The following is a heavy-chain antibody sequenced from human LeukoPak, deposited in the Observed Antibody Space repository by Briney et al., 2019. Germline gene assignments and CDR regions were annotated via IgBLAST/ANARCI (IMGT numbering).Heavy chain of an antibody. CDR3: AREGYCNSTSCDKPFDY. V-gene: IGHV1-18*01. D-gene: IGHD2-2*01. J-gene: IGHJ4*02. Sequence: ASVKVSCKASGYTFTSYGITWVRQAPGQGLEWMGWISAYNGNTNYAQKLQGRVTMTTDTSTSTAYMELRSLRSDDTALYYCAREGYCNSTSCDKPFDYWGQGTLVTVSS. CDR2: ISAYNGNT. CDR1: GYTFTSYG.